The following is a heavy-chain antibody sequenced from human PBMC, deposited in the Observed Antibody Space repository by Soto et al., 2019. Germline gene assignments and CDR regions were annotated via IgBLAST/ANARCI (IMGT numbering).Heavy chain of an antibody. V-gene: IGHV4-39*01. CDR3: ARVPVVVVAATWWFDP. Sequence: PSETLSLTCTVSGGSISSSSYYWGWIRQPPGKGLEWIGSIYYSGSTYYNPSLKSRVTIFADTSKNQFSLKLSSVTAADTAVYYCARVPVVVVAATWWFDPWGQGTLVTVSS. CDR1: GGSISSSSYY. CDR2: IYYSGST. D-gene: IGHD2-15*01. J-gene: IGHJ5*02.